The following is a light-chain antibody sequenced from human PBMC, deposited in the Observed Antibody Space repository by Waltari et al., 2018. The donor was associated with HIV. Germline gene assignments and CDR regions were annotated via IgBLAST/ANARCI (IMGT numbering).Light chain of an antibody. V-gene: IGLV3-19*01. CDR2: GAN. J-gene: IGLJ1*01. CDR1: SLRSFF. Sequence: SSELTQDPVLSVALGHTIKITCQGDSLRSFFPNWYQQTPGQAPILVVYGANRRPSCIPDRVSAANSGNTSSLIISDSQAVDEADYYCHSRDTDGDHYVFGGGTRVIV. CDR3: HSRDTDGDHYV.